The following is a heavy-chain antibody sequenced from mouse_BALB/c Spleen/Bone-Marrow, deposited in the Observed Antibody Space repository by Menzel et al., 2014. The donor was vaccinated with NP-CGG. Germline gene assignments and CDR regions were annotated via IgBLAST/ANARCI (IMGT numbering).Heavy chain of an antibody. CDR2: ISSGGSYT. V-gene: IGHV5-9-3*01. Sequence: EVQLVESGGGLVKPGGSLKLSCAASGFTFSSYAMSWVRQTPEKRLEWVATISSGGSYTYYPDSVKGRFTISRDNAKNTLYLQMSGLRSEDTAMYYCARSRYDVGWFAYWGQGTLVTVSA. J-gene: IGHJ3*01. CDR1: GFTFSSYA. CDR3: ARSRYDVGWFAY. D-gene: IGHD2-14*01.